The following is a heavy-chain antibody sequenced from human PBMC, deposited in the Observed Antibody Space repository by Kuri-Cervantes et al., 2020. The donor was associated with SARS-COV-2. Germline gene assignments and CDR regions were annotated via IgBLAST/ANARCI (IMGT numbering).Heavy chain of an antibody. CDR2: IKSKTNGGTS. J-gene: IGHJ2*01. Sequence: GGSLRLSCAASGLISSNAWMSWVRRAPGKGLEWVGRIKSKTNGGTSDYAAPVKGRFTISRDNARDTLYLQMGGLRAEDTALYYCARGFRPQERVEDWYLDLWGRGTLVTVSS. CDR1: GLISSNAW. D-gene: IGHD1-1*01. V-gene: IGHV3-15*05. CDR3: ARGFRPQERVEDWYLDL.